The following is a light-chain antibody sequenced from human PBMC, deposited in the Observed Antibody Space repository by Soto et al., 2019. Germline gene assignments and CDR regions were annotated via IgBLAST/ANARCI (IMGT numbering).Light chain of an antibody. CDR3: SSYRSSGTSYV. J-gene: IGLJ1*01. V-gene: IGLV2-14*01. CDR2: DVS. Sequence: QSVLTQPASVSGSPGQSITISCTGTSSDVGGYNYVSWYQQHPGKAPKLMIYDVSNRPSGLSNRFSGSKSGNTASLTISGLQTEDEADYFCSSYRSSGTSYVFGTGTKVT. CDR1: SSDVGGYNY.